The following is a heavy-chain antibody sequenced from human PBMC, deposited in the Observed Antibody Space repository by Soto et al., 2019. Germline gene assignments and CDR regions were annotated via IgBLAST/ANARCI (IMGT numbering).Heavy chain of an antibody. CDR1: GYTFTSYG. D-gene: IGHD3-9*01. Sequence: QVQLVQSGAEVKKPGASVKVSCKASGYTFTSYGISWVRQAPGQGLEWMGWISAYNGNTNYAQKLQGRVTMTTATSTSTADMELTSLRSDDTAVYYCARVVGGILTGYYSDYWGQGTLVTVSS. J-gene: IGHJ4*02. V-gene: IGHV1-18*01. CDR3: ARVVGGILTGYYSDY. CDR2: ISAYNGNT.